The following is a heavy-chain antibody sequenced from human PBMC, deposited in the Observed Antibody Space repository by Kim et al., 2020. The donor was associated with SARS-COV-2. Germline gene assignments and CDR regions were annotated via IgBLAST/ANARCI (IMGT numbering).Heavy chain of an antibody. CDR3: AGDRGRSYDSSGYYYLYYYYGMDV. Sequence: ASVKVSCKASGYTFTSYGISWVRQAPGQGLEWMGWISAYNGNTNYAQKLQGRVTMTTDTSTSTAYMELRSLRSDDTAVYYCAGDRGRSYDSSGYYYLYYYYGMDVWGQGTTVTVSS. J-gene: IGHJ6*02. CDR1: GYTFTSYG. D-gene: IGHD3-22*01. V-gene: IGHV1-18*01. CDR2: ISAYNGNT.